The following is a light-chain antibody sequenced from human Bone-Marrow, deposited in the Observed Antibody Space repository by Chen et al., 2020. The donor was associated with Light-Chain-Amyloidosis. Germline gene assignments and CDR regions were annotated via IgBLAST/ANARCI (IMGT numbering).Light chain of an antibody. CDR3: SAWDSSLSAHV. CDR1: SNNVGNQG. J-gene: IGLJ1*01. V-gene: IGLV10-54*04. Sequence: QAGLTQPPSVSKGLRQTATLTCTGNSNNVGNQGAAWLQQHQGHPPKLLSYRNNNRPSGISARFSASRSGNTASLTITGLQPEDEADYYCSAWDSSLSAHVFGTGTKVTVL. CDR2: RNN.